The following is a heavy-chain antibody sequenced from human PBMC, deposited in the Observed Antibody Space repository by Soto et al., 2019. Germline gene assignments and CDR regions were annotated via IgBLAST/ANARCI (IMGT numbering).Heavy chain of an antibody. J-gene: IGHJ6*02. CDR1: DGSISNFY. Sequence: PSETLSLTCTVSDGSISNFYWSWIRQPAGKGLEWIGRIYTSGSTYYNPSLKSRVTISVDTSKNQFSLKLSSVTAADTAVYYCASSSGWSTAYYYGMDVWGQGTTVTVSS. D-gene: IGHD6-19*01. CDR3: ASSSGWSTAYYYGMDV. V-gene: IGHV4-4*07. CDR2: IYTSGST.